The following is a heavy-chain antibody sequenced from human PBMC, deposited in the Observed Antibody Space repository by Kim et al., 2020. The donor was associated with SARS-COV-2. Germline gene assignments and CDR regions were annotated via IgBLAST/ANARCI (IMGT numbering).Heavy chain of an antibody. Sequence: SETLSLTCTVSGGSISSSSYYWGWIRQPPGKGLEWIGSIYYSGSTYYNPSLKSRVTISVDTSKNQFSLKLSSVTAADTAVYYCARDSYDSSGYYYLDYWGQGTLVTVSS. J-gene: IGHJ4*02. CDR1: GGSISSSSYY. CDR2: IYYSGST. V-gene: IGHV4-39*07. CDR3: ARDSYDSSGYYYLDY. D-gene: IGHD3-22*01.